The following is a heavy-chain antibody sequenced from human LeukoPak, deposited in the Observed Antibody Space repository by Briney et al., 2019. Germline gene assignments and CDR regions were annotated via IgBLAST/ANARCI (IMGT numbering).Heavy chain of an antibody. J-gene: IGHJ6*02. CDR1: GGSISSYY. CDR3: ARLITSGTTYYYYYGMDV. Sequence: SETLSLTCTVSGGSISSYYWSWIWQPPGKGLEWNGYIYYSGSTNYNPSLKSRVTISVDTSKNQFSLKLSSVTAADTAVYYCARLITSGTTYYYYYGMDVWGQGTTVTVSS. V-gene: IGHV4-59*08. D-gene: IGHD1-7*01. CDR2: IYYSGST.